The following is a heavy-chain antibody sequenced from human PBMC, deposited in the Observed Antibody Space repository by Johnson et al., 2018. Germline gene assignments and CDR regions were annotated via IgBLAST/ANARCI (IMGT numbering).Heavy chain of an antibody. Sequence: VQLVESGGGLVQPGGSLRVSCAASGFTFSTYAISWVRQAPGKGLEWVADISGSGGSTFYADSVNGRFTISRDNSKNTVYVQINSLRAEDTAVYYCAKGSGSAHYYMDVWGKGTTVTVSS. CDR3: AKGSGSAHYYMDV. V-gene: IGHV3-23*04. CDR1: GFTFSTYA. J-gene: IGHJ6*03. CDR2: ISGSGGST.